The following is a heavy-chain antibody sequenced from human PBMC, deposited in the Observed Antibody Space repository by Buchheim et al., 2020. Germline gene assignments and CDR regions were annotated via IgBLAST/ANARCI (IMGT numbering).Heavy chain of an antibody. J-gene: IGHJ6*02. CDR1: GGSFSGYY. Sequence: QVQLQQWGAGLLKPSETLSLTCAVYGGSFSGYYWSWIRQPPGKGLEWIGEINHSGSTNYNPSPKSRVTISVDTSKNQFSLKLSSVTAADTAVYYCAREGGYSSSWRRYYYGMDVWGQGTT. D-gene: IGHD6-13*01. V-gene: IGHV4-34*01. CDR3: AREGGYSSSWRRYYYGMDV. CDR2: INHSGST.